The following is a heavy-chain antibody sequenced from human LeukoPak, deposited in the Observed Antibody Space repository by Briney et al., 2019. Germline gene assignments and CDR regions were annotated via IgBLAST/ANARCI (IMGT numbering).Heavy chain of an antibody. Sequence: ASVKVSCKASGYTFTSYVMHWVRQAPGQRLEWMGRINAGNGNTKYSQEFQGRVTITRDTSASTAYMELSSLRSEDMAVYYCARGGRIRIFGEVIRTVKDDAFDIWGQGTMVTVSS. V-gene: IGHV1-3*03. CDR1: GYTFTSYV. CDR3: ARGGRIRIFGEVIRTVKDDAFDI. CDR2: INAGNGNT. J-gene: IGHJ3*02. D-gene: IGHD3-3*01.